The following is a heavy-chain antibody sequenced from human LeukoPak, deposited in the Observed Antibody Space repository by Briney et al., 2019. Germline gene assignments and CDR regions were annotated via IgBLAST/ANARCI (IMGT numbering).Heavy chain of an antibody. CDR3: ARLETTVSAFDI. Sequence: GESLKISCRGSGYSFSTYWIAWGRQMPGKGLEWMGIIYPGDSDTRYSPSFQGQVTISADKSINTAYLRWSSLKASDTAIYYCARLETTVSAFDIWGQGTMVTVSS. V-gene: IGHV5-51*01. CDR2: IYPGDSDT. D-gene: IGHD4-17*01. J-gene: IGHJ3*02. CDR1: GYSFSTYW.